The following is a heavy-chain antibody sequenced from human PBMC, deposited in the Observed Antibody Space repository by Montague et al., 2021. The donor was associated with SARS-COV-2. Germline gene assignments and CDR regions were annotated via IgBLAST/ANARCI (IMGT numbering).Heavy chain of an antibody. V-gene: IGHV4-59*07. J-gene: IGHJ4*02. CDR3: AGIWYSSGYQGIYYFDY. D-gene: IGHD3-22*01. CDR1: GGSISCYY. CDR2: IYYSGST. Sequence: SDTLSLTCTVSGGSISCYYWSWIRQPPGKGLEWIGYIYYSGSTNYNPSLKSRVTISVDTSKNQFSLKLSSVTAADAAVYYCAGIWYSSGYQGIYYFDYWGQGTLVTVSS.